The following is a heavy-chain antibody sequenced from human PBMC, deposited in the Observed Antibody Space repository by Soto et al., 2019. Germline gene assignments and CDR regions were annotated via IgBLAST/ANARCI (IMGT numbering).Heavy chain of an antibody. CDR2: ISSSSSYI. Sequence: GGSLRLSCAASGFTFSSYSMNWVRQAPGKGLEWVSSISSSSSYIYYADSVKGRFTISRDNAKNSLYLQMNSLRAEDTAVYYWARDSEVPPPYYYYYGMDVWGQGTTVTVSS. D-gene: IGHD3-10*01. J-gene: IGHJ6*02. V-gene: IGHV3-21*01. CDR3: ARDSEVPPPYYYYYGMDV. CDR1: GFTFSSYS.